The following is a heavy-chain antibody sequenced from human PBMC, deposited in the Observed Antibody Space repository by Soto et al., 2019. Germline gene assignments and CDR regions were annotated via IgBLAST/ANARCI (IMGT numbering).Heavy chain of an antibody. CDR3: ARRGLVGATTFDY. D-gene: IGHD1-26*01. V-gene: IGHV4-39*01. CDR2: IYYSGST. J-gene: IGHJ4*02. Sequence: PSETLSLTCAVSGGSISSGGYYWGWIRQPPGKGLEWIGSIYYSGSTYYNPSLKSRVTISVDTSKNQFSLKLNSVTAADTAVCYCARRGLVGATTFDYWGQGTLVTVSS. CDR1: GGSISSGGYY.